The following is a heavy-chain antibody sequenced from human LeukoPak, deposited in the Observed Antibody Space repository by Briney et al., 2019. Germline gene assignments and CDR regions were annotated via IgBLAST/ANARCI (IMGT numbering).Heavy chain of an antibody. D-gene: IGHD1-7*01. CDR2: ISWNSGSI. CDR1: GFTFDDYA. Sequence: GRSLRLSCAASGFTFDDYAMHWVRQAPGKGLEWVSGISWNSGSIGYANSVKGRFTISRDNAENSLYLQMNSLRAEDMALYYCTKGWYNWNYGAFDIWGQGTMVTVSS. J-gene: IGHJ3*02. CDR3: TKGWYNWNYGAFDI. V-gene: IGHV3-9*03.